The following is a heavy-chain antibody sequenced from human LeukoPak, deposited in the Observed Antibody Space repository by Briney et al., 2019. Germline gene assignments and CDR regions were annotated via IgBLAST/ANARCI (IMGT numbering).Heavy chain of an antibody. D-gene: IGHD7-27*01. V-gene: IGHV3-23*01. Sequence: GGSLRLSCAASGFTFSTYCMSWVRQAPGKGLEWVSGISGSDRSTYYADSVKGRFTISRDNSKNTLYLQMNSLRAEDTAVYYCAKGLHWGYYYIDVWGKGTTVTVS. CDR2: ISGSDRST. CDR1: GFTFSTYC. J-gene: IGHJ6*03. CDR3: AKGLHWGYYYIDV.